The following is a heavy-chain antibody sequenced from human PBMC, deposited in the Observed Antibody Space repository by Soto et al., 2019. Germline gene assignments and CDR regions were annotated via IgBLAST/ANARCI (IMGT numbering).Heavy chain of an antibody. D-gene: IGHD6-19*01. V-gene: IGHV1-2*04. J-gene: IGHJ3*02. CDR2: INPNSGGT. CDR1: GYTFTGYY. CDR3: ARATEAVAGSAFDI. Sequence: ASVKVSCKASGYTFTGYYMHWVRQAPGQGLEWMGWINPNSGGTNYAQKFQGWVTMTRDTSISTAYMELSRLRSDDTAVYYCARATEAVAGSAFDIWGQGTMVTVS.